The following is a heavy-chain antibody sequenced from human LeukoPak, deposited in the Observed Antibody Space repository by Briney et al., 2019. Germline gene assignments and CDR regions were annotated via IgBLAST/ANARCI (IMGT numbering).Heavy chain of an antibody. CDR1: GGSFSGYY. CDR2: INHSGST. Sequence: SETLSLTCAVYGGSFSGYYWSWIRQPPGKGLEWIGEINHSGSTNYNPSLKSRATISVDTSKNQFSLKLTSVTAADTALYYCARESYSRQNDYWGQGTLVTVSS. D-gene: IGHD2-15*01. J-gene: IGHJ4*02. CDR3: ARESYSRQNDY. V-gene: IGHV4-34*01.